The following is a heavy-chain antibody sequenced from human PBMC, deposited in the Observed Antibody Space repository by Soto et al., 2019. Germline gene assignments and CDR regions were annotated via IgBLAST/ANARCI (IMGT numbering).Heavy chain of an antibody. D-gene: IGHD3-3*01. CDR1: GGSISSSNS. Sequence: PXTLSLTCAVFGGSISSSNSWSWVRPAPCKGLEWTGEVYHGGSTDHNPSLESRLTISVDKSMNHFSLKLSSVTAADTAMYYCVRARSFGEPFDDWGQGALVTVSS. V-gene: IGHV4-4*03. CDR2: VYHGGST. J-gene: IGHJ4*02. CDR3: VRARSFGEPFDD.